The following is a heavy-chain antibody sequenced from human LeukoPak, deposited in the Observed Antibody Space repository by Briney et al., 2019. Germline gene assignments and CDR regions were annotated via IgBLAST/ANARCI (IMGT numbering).Heavy chain of an antibody. J-gene: IGHJ4*02. D-gene: IGHD2-2*01. CDR1: GYTFTSCW. V-gene: IGHV5-51*01. CDR2: IYPGDSDT. Sequence: GESLKISCKGSGYTFTSCWIGWVRQMPGKGLEWMGIIYPGDSDTRYNPSFQGQVTMSADKSITTAYLHWSSLKASDTAMYYCARLGYCSRGTCYAFDYWGQGTLVTVSS. CDR3: ARLGYCSRGTCYAFDY.